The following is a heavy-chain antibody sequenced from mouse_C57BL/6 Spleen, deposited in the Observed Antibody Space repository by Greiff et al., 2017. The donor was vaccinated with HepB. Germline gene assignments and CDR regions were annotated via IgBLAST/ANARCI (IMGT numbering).Heavy chain of an antibody. Sequence: VQLQQSGAELARPGASVKLSCKASGYTFTSYGISWVKQRTGQGLEWIGEIYTRSGNTYYNEKFKGKATLTADKSSSTAYMELRSLTSEDSAVYFCARVYDGYWYFDVWGTGTTVTVSS. CDR2: IYTRSGNT. D-gene: IGHD2-3*01. CDR1: GYTFTSYG. J-gene: IGHJ1*03. CDR3: ARVYDGYWYFDV. V-gene: IGHV1-81*01.